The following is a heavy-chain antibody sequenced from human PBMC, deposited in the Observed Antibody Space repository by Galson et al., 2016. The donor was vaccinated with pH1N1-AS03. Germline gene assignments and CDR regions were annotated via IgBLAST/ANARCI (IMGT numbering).Heavy chain of an antibody. Sequence: RLSCAGSGFTFDDYAMHWVRHAPGKGLEWVSGISWNSGTIGYTDSVKGRFTISRDNAKNSLYLQMNSLRAEDTALYYCAKSPGYCSAGSCSDQGYFDYWGQGTLVTVSS. J-gene: IGHJ4*02. CDR1: GFTFDDYA. CDR3: AKSPGYCSAGSCSDQGYFDY. D-gene: IGHD2-15*01. CDR2: ISWNSGTI. V-gene: IGHV3-9*01.